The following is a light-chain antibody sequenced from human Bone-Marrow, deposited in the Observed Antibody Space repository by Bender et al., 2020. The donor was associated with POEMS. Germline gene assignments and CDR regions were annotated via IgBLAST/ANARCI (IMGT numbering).Light chain of an antibody. V-gene: IGLV2-11*01. CDR3: CSYGDNSWV. CDR2: DVS. CDR1: SSDVGANNY. Sequence: QSALTQPRSVSGSPGQSVTISCTGTSSDVGANNYVSWYQQHPGKAPKLLIYDVSKWPSGVPDRFSGSNSGNTASLTISGLQSDDEADYYCCSYGDNSWVFGGGTKLTVL. J-gene: IGLJ2*01.